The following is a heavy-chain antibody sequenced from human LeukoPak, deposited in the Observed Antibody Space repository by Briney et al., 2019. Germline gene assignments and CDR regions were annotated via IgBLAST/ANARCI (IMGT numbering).Heavy chain of an antibody. D-gene: IGHD3-22*01. CDR1: GGSISRSSYY. Sequence: PSETLSLTCTVSGGSISRSSYYWGWIRQPPGKGLEWIGSIYYSGTTYSNPSLKSRVTISVDTSKNHFSLKLSSVTAADTAVYYCARQRKGYYDSSGYFDYWGQGTLVTVSS. CDR2: IYYSGTT. J-gene: IGHJ4*02. CDR3: ARQRKGYYDSSGYFDY. V-gene: IGHV4-39*01.